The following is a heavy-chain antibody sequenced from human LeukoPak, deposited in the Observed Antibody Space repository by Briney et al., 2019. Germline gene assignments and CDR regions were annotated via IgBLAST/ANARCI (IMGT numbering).Heavy chain of an antibody. Sequence: SVKVSCKASGGTFSSYAISCVRQAPGQGLEWMGGTIPIFGTANYAQKFQGRVTITADESTSTAYMELSSLRSEDTAVYYCASRYYCSSTSCYEGAPYYYYGMDVWGKGTTVTVSS. D-gene: IGHD2-2*01. V-gene: IGHV1-69*13. CDR3: ASRYYCSSTSCYEGAPYYYYGMDV. CDR1: GGTFSSYA. CDR2: TIPIFGTA. J-gene: IGHJ6*04.